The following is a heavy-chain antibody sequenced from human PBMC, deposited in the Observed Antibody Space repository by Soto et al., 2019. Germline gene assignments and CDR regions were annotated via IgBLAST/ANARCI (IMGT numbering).Heavy chain of an antibody. CDR1: GGSISSYY. V-gene: IGHV4-59*01. Sequence: QVQLQESGPGLVKPSETLSLTCTVSGGSISSYYWSWIRQPPGKGLEWIGYIYYSGSTIYNPSLKSRVTISVDTSKNQFSLKLSSVTAADTAVYYCARESITMVRGVIWYFDLWGRGTLVTVSS. J-gene: IGHJ2*01. CDR3: ARESITMVRGVIWYFDL. CDR2: IYYSGST. D-gene: IGHD3-10*01.